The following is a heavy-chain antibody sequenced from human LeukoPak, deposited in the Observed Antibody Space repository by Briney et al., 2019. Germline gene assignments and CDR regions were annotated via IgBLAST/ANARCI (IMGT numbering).Heavy chain of an antibody. D-gene: IGHD2-15*01. J-gene: IGHJ5*02. Sequence: PGGSLRLSCAASGFTFSSYWMSWVRQAPGKGLEWVANVKQDGSEKYYVDSVKGRFTISRDNAKNSLYLQMNRLRAEDTAVYYCARERGLGYCSGGSCHIWFDPWGQGTLVTVSS. V-gene: IGHV3-7*01. CDR3: ARERGLGYCSGGSCHIWFDP. CDR1: GFTFSSYW. CDR2: VKQDGSEK.